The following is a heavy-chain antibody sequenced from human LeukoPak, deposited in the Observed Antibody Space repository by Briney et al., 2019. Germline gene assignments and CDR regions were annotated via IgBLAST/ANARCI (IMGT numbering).Heavy chain of an antibody. CDR2: IYYSGNT. J-gene: IGHJ4*02. Sequence: PSETLSLTCTVSGGSVSSYYWSWIRQPPGKGLEWIGYIYYSGNTNYNPSLKSRVTISVDTSKNQFSLKLSSVTAADTAVYYCARPDPRITGTLDSWGQGTLVTVSS. V-gene: IGHV4-59*02. D-gene: IGHD1-7*01. CDR3: ARPDPRITGTLDS. CDR1: GGSVSSYY.